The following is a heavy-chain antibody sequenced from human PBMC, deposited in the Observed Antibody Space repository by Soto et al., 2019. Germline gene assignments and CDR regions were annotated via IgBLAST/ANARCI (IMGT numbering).Heavy chain of an antibody. CDR2: INPKTAAT. D-gene: IGHD1-26*01. CDR1: GYSFSDYF. J-gene: IGHJ6*02. V-gene: IGHV1-2*02. Sequence: QVQLVQSGAEVKKSGASVKVSCKPSGYSFSDYFIQLVRQAPGQGLEWVAWINPKTAATNYAKKFQGRVSVTWDTSSTTAYMELTSLRPDDTAVYYCARIKWGLNYYNGMDVWGQGTTVIVSS. CDR3: ARIKWGLNYYNGMDV.